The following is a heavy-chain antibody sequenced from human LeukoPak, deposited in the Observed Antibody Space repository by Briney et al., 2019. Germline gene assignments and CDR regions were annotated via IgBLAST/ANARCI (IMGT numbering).Heavy chain of an antibody. Sequence: PSETLSLTCTVSGGSISSSSYYWGWIRQPPGKGLEWIGSIYYSGSTYYNPSLKSRVAISVDTSKNQFSLKLNSVTAADTAVYYCARSTGVVQDAVLSWFDPWGQGTLVTVSS. CDR1: GGSISSSSYY. J-gene: IGHJ5*02. CDR3: ARSTGVVQDAVLSWFDP. D-gene: IGHD2-2*01. CDR2: IYYSGST. V-gene: IGHV4-39*07.